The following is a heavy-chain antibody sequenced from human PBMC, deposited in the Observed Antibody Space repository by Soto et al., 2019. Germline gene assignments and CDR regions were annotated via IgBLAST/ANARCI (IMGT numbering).Heavy chain of an antibody. D-gene: IGHD1-26*01. CDR1: GFTFSTIA. Sequence: GGSLRLSCPASGFTFSTIAMALVLQAPGKGPEWVSSISPSGDYAYFADSVKGRFTMSRDNSKNTVYLQLDSLRVEDTATYYCVKATSGGLLYYGMEVWGQGTTVTVSS. CDR2: ISPSGDYA. J-gene: IGHJ6*02. CDR3: VKATSGGLLYYGMEV. V-gene: IGHV3-23*01.